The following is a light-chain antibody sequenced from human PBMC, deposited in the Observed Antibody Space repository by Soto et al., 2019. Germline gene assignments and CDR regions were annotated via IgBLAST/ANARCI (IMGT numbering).Light chain of an antibody. CDR1: QSVSSNF. V-gene: IGKV3-20*01. Sequence: EIVLTQSPGTLSLSPWERATLFCRASQSVSSNFLAWYQQKPGQAPRLLIYNASRRAAGIPDRFSGSGSGTDSTLTISRLEPEDFAVYYCQQYSTSSPRYTFGQGTKLEIK. CDR3: QQYSTSSPRYT. CDR2: NAS. J-gene: IGKJ2*01.